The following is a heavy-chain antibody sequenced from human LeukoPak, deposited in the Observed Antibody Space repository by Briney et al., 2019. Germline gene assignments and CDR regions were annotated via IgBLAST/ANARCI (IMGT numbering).Heavy chain of an antibody. J-gene: IGHJ5*02. CDR1: GGSISSYY. Sequence: PSETLSLTCTVSGGSISSYYWSWIRQPPGKGLEWIGYIYYSGSTNYNPSLKSRVTISVDTSKNQFSLKLSSVTAADTAVYYCARASSSWYTYGFDPWGQGTLVTVSS. V-gene: IGHV4-59*01. D-gene: IGHD6-13*01. CDR2: IYYSGST. CDR3: ARASSSWYTYGFDP.